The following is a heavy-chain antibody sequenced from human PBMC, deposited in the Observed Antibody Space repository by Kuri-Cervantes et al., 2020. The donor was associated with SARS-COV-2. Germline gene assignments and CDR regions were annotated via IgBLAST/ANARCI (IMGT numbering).Heavy chain of an antibody. Sequence: ETLSLTCAASGFTFSNYAMSWVRQAPGKGLEWVSAISGSGGSTYYADSVKGRFTISRDNSKNTLYPQMNSLRAEDTAVYYCARAFVVVVAAWRTGMDVWGQGTTVTVSS. D-gene: IGHD2-15*01. CDR2: ISGSGGST. J-gene: IGHJ6*02. V-gene: IGHV3-23*01. CDR1: GFTFSNYA. CDR3: ARAFVVVVAAWRTGMDV.